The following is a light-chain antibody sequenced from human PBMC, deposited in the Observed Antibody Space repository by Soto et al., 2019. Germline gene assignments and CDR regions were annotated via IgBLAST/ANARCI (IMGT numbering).Light chain of an antibody. V-gene: IGLV2-11*01. CDR3: CSYAGSYTCV. Sequence: QSALTQPRSVSGSPGQSVTISCTGTSSDVGDYNYVSWYQQHPGKAPKLLIYAVNMRPSGVPDRFSGSKSGNTASLTISGLQAEDEAEYSFCSYAGSYTCVFGGGTQLTVL. CDR2: AVN. CDR1: SSDVGDYNY. J-gene: IGLJ3*02.